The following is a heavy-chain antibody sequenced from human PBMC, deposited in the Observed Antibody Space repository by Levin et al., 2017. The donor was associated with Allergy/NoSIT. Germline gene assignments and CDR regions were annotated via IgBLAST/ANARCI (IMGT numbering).Heavy chain of an antibody. CDR3: ARDCSGGSCYPPADYYYGMDV. V-gene: IGHV3-53*01. CDR1: GFTVSSNY. D-gene: IGHD2-15*01. J-gene: IGHJ6*02. Sequence: GGSLRLSCAASGFTVSSNYMSWVRQAPGKGLEWVSVIYSGGSTYYADSVKGRFTISRDNSKNTLYLQMNSLRAEDTAVYYCARDCSGGSCYPPADYYYGMDVWGQGTTVTVSS. CDR2: IYSGGST.